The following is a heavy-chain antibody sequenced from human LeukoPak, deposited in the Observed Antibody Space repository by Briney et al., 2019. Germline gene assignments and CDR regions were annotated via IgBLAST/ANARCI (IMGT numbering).Heavy chain of an antibody. D-gene: IGHD1-26*01. Sequence: GGSLRLSCTASGFAFGDYAMSWFRQAPGKGLEWVGFIRGKAYGGTTEYAASVKGRFTISRDDSKSIAYLQMNSLKTEDTAVYYCTSSYQWEPSDYWGQGTLVTVSS. CDR3: TSSYQWEPSDY. CDR2: IRGKAYGGTT. J-gene: IGHJ4*02. V-gene: IGHV3-49*03. CDR1: GFAFGDYA.